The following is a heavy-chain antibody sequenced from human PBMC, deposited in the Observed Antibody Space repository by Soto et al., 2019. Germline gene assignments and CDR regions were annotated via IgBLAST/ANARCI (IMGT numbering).Heavy chain of an antibody. J-gene: IGHJ5*02. D-gene: IGHD6-6*01. V-gene: IGHV1-18*01. CDR2: ISAYNGNT. CDR1: GYTFTSYG. Sequence: ASVKVSCKASGYTFTSYGISWVRQAPGQGLEWMGWISAYNGNTNYAQKLQGRVTMTTDTSTSTAYMELRSLRSDDTAVYYCARVPRGESYSRSSGGAWFDPWGQGTLVTVSS. CDR3: ARVPRGESYSRSSGGAWFDP.